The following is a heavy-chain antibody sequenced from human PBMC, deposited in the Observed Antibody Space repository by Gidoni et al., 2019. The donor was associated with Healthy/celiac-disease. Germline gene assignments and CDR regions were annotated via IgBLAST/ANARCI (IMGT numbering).Heavy chain of an antibody. Sequence: EVQLVESGGGLVQPGGSLRLSCAASGFTFSSYAMHWVRQAPGKGLEYVSAISSNGDSTYYANSVKGRFTISRDNSKNTLYLQMGSLRAEDMAVYYCARVTPGSYPIWGQGTMVTVSS. D-gene: IGHD1-26*01. V-gene: IGHV3-64*01. J-gene: IGHJ3*02. CDR3: ARVTPGSYPI. CDR2: ISSNGDST. CDR1: GFTFSSYA.